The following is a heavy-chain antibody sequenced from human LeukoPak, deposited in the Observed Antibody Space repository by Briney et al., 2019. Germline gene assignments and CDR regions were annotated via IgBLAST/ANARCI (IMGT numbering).Heavy chain of an antibody. CDR2: INPSGGST. CDR1: GXXFTSYC. Sequence: SXXXSGXXFTSYCMXWVRQAPGQGLEWMGIINPSGGSTSYAQKFQGRVTMTRDTSTSTVYMELSSLRSEDTAVYYCARGGDYVWEPRYFDYWGQGTLVTVSS. V-gene: IGHV1-46*01. J-gene: IGHJ4*02. CDR3: ARGGDYVWEPRYFDY. D-gene: IGHD3-16*01.